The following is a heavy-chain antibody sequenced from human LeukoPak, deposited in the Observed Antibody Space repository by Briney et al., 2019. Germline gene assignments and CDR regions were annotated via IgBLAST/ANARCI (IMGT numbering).Heavy chain of an antibody. D-gene: IGHD3-22*01. J-gene: IGHJ4*02. CDR2: IKQDGSEK. CDR1: GSTFSSYW. CDR3: ARAVYYYPY. Sequence: GGSLRLSCAASGSTFSSYWMSWVRQAPGKGLEWVANIKQDGSEKYYVDSVKGRFTISRDNAKNSLYLQMNSLRAEDTAVYYCARAVYYYPYWGQGTLVTVSS. V-gene: IGHV3-7*01.